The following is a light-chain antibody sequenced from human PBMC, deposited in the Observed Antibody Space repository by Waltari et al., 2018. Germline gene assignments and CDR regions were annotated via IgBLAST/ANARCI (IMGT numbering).Light chain of an antibody. CDR1: QGISKF. V-gene: IGKV1-33*01. J-gene: IGKJ2*01. Sequence: DIQMTQSPSSLSASVGDRVTITCQASQGISKFVNWYQHKAGKAPKLLIHDATRLEVGVPSRFTGSGSGTDFTFTVSSLHPEDIATYYCQQFDSVPYTFGQGTKLEI. CDR3: QQFDSVPYT. CDR2: DAT.